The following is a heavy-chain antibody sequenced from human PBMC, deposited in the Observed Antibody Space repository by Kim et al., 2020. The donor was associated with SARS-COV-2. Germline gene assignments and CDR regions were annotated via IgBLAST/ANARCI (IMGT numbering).Heavy chain of an antibody. D-gene: IGHD6-19*01. Sequence: SETLSLTCTVSGGSISSYYWSWIRQPPGKGLEWIGHIYYSGSTNYNPSLKSGVTISVDTSKNQFSLKLSSVTAADTAVYYCARSRYSSGWHFDYWGQGTLVTVSS. CDR2: IYYSGST. V-gene: IGHV4-59*01. CDR1: GGSISSYY. J-gene: IGHJ4*02. CDR3: ARSRYSSGWHFDY.